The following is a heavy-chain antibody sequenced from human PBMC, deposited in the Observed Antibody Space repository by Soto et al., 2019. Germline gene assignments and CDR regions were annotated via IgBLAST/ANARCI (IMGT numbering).Heavy chain of an antibody. CDR2: ISAYNGNT. Sequence: AAPVKVAWKGAVYTLTGYVSGWVRQAPGQGLEWMGWISAYNGNTKYAQKLQGRVTMTTDTSTSTAYMELRSLRSDYTAVYYCAREPNYFDYWGQGTLVTVSS. J-gene: IGHJ4*02. CDR3: AREPNYFDY. V-gene: IGHV1-18*01. CDR1: VYTLTGYV.